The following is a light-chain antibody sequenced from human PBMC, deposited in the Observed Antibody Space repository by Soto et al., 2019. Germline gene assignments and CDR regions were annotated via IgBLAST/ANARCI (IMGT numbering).Light chain of an antibody. CDR2: EVT. CDR3: SSFTSSNSEV. CDR1: SSDVGLYTY. J-gene: IGLJ1*01. V-gene: IGLV2-14*01. Sequence: QSALTQPASVSGCPGQSITISCTGTSSDVGLYTYVSWYQQHPGKAPKLLIYEVTNRPSGVSHRFSGSKSGSTASLTISVLQAEDEADYFCSSFTSSNSEVFGTGTKVTVL.